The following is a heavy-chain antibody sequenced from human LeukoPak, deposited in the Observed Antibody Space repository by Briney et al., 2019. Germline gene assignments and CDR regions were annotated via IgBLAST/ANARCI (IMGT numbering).Heavy chain of an antibody. D-gene: IGHD3-22*01. J-gene: IGHJ4*02. V-gene: IGHV3-23*01. Sequence: GGSLRLSCAASGFTFSSYAMSWVRQAPGKGLEWVSAISGSGGSTYYADSVKGRFTISRDNSKNTLYLQMNSLRAEDTAVYYCAKRSRHPTQVRGIVVVMVSQSDFDYWGQGTLVTVSS. CDR1: GFTFSSYA. CDR2: ISGSGGST. CDR3: AKRSRHPTQVRGIVVVMVSQSDFDY.